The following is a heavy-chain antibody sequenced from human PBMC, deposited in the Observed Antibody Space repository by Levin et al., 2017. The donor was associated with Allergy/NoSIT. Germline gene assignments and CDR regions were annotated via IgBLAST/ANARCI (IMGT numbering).Heavy chain of an antibody. CDR1: GFTFSSYA. CDR2: ISYDGSNK. CDR3: ARGRTMTSGWFDP. V-gene: IGHV3-30*04. Sequence: GGSLRLSCAASGFTFSSYAMHWVRQAPGKGLEWVAVISYDGSNKYYADSVKGRFTISRDNSKNTLYLQMNSLRAEDTAVYYCARGRTMTSGWFDPWGQGTLVTVSS. J-gene: IGHJ5*02. D-gene: IGHD3-22*01.